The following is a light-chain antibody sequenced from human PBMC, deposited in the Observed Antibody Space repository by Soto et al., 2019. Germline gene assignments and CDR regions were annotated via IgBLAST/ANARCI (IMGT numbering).Light chain of an antibody. Sequence: QSALTQPASVSGSPGQSITISCTGTSSDVGGYNYVSWYQQHPGKAPKLMIYDVSNRPSGASNRFSGSKSGNTASLTISGLQAEDEADDYCCSYTCSSTYLVFGGGTKLTV. CDR1: SSDVGGYNY. J-gene: IGLJ2*01. CDR2: DVS. V-gene: IGLV2-14*01. CDR3: CSYTCSSTYLV.